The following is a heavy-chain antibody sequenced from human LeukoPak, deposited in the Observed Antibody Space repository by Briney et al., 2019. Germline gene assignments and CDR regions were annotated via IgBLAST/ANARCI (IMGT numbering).Heavy chain of an antibody. Sequence: GGSLRLSCAASGFTFSSYSMNWVRQAPGKGLEWVSSISGTSTYIYYTDSVKGRFTISRDNAQNSLCLQMNSLRAEDTAVYYCVRGDTSTRCCNNWFDPWGQGTLVTVSS. J-gene: IGHJ5*02. CDR3: VRGDTSTRCCNNWFDP. CDR2: ISGTSTYI. D-gene: IGHD2-2*01. CDR1: GFTFSSYS. V-gene: IGHV3-21*01.